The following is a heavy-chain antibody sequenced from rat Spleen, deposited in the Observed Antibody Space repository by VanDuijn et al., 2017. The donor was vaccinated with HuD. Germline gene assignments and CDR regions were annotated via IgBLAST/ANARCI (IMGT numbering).Heavy chain of an antibody. V-gene: IGHV5-29*01. CDR1: GFTFRDYG. Sequence: EVQLVESGGGLAQPGRSLKLSCAASGFTFRDYGMAWVRQAPTKGLEWVASIGYDGHTTYYRDSVKGRFTISRDIAKSTLYLQMDSLGSEDTATYYCARRHYGYTDYFDYWGQGIMVTVSS. D-gene: IGHD1-11*01. CDR2: IGYDGHTT. CDR3: ARRHYGYTDYFDY. J-gene: IGHJ2*01.